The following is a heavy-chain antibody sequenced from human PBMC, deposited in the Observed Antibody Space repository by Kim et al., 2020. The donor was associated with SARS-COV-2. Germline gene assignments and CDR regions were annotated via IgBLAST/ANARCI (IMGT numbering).Heavy chain of an antibody. CDR1: GGTFSSYA. V-gene: IGHV1-69*13. CDR2: IIPIFGTA. CDR3: ARGTVYYGSGCYYNGAYYYDSMDV. J-gene: IGHJ6*02. D-gene: IGHD3-10*01. Sequence: SVKVSCKASGGTFSSYAISWVRQAPGQGLEWMGGIIPIFGTANYAQKFQGRVTITADESTSTAYMELSSLRSEDTAVYYCARGTVYYGSGCYYNGAYYYDSMDVWGQGTTVTVSS.